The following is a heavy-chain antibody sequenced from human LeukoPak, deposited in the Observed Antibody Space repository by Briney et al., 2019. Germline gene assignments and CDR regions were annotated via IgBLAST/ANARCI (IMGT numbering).Heavy chain of an antibody. CDR3: AKDLSALLPGAHNYMDV. J-gene: IGHJ6*03. CDR1: GFTFDDYA. V-gene: IGHV3-9*01. D-gene: IGHD3-3*02. Sequence: GGSLRLSCAASGFTFDDYAMHWVRQGPGKGLEWVSGISWNSGNIGYADSVKGRFTISRDNAKNSLYLQMNSLRAEDTALYYCAKDLSALLPGAHNYMDVWGKGTTVTISS. CDR2: ISWNSGNI.